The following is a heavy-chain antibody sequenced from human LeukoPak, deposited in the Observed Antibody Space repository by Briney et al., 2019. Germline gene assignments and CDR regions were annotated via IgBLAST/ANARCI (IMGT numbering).Heavy chain of an antibody. CDR2: MNPNSGNT. CDR1: GYTFTSYD. CDR3: ARGVGYYYGSGSYYKSRWFDP. J-gene: IGHJ5*02. Sequence: ASVKVSCKASGYTFTSYDINWVRQAPGQGLEWMGWMNPNSGNTGYAQKFQGRVTMTRNTSISTAYMELSSLRSEDTAVYYCARGVGYYYGSGSYYKSRWFDPWGQGTLVTVSS. D-gene: IGHD3-10*01. V-gene: IGHV1-8*01.